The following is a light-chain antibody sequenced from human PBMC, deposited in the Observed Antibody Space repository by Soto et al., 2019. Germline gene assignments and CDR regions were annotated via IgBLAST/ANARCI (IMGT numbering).Light chain of an antibody. V-gene: IGLV2-8*01. CDR1: KNDIGVYDF. Sequence: QSALTQPPSASGSPGQSVTISCTGTKNDIGVYDFVSWYQHHPGKAPRLIIYEVVQRPSGVPDRFSGSKSGNTASLTVSGLQAADGADYFCKSYAGSNTYVFGSGTKVTAL. J-gene: IGLJ1*01. CDR2: EVV. CDR3: KSYAGSNTYV.